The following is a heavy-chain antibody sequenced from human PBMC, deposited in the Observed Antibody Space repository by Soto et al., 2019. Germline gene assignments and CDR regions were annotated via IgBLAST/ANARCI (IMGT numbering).Heavy chain of an antibody. D-gene: IGHD4-17*01. V-gene: IGHV1-8*01. Sequence: ASVKVSFKASGYPLTRYDINWVRHATGQRLEWMGWMNPNSGNTGYAQKFQGRVTMTRNTSISTAYMELSILRSEDTAVYYCARVGWGVTRPPVSPYYYTDVWGKGTMVTVSS. CDR3: ARVGWGVTRPPVSPYYYTDV. CDR1: GYPLTRYD. J-gene: IGHJ6*03. CDR2: MNPNSGNT.